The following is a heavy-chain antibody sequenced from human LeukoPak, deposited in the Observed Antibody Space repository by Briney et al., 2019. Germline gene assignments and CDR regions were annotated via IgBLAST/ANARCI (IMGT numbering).Heavy chain of an antibody. CDR1: GYTFTSYA. J-gene: IGHJ4*02. CDR3: VRVVGNYVWGSYRPEGCFDS. D-gene: IGHD3-16*02. Sequence: ASVTVSCKASGYTFTSYAISWVRQAPGQGPEWMGWINMYNGDTNYAQKLQGRVTMTTDTSTSTAYMELRSLRSDDTAVYYCVRVVGNYVWGSYRPEGCFDSWGQGTLVTVSS. CDR2: INMYNGDT. V-gene: IGHV1-18*01.